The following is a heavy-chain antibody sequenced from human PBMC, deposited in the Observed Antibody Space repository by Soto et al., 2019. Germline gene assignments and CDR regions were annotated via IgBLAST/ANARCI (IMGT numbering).Heavy chain of an antibody. CDR1: GGSFSGYY. CDR3: ARGPCRSTSCYWGATNWFGP. Sequence: QVQLQQWGAGLLKPSETLSLTCAVYGGSFSGYYWSWIRQPPGKGLEWIGEINHSGSTNYNPSLKSRVTISVDTSKNQFSLKLSSVTAADTAVYYCARGPCRSTSCYWGATNWFGPWGQGTLVTVSS. CDR2: INHSGST. V-gene: IGHV4-34*01. J-gene: IGHJ5*02. D-gene: IGHD2-2*01.